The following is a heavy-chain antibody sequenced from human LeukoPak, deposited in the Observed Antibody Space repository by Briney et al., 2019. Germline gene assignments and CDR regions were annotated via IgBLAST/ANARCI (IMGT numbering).Heavy chain of an antibody. CDR2: INHSGRT. Sequence: SETLSLTCSVSGGSISLSYYYWGWIRQTPGKGLEWIGEINHSGRTNYNPSLKSRVTISADTSKNQLSLELRSVTAADTAVYYCARAYYSTSWFPHWGQGALVTVSS. V-gene: IGHV4-39*07. CDR3: ARAYYSTSWFPH. D-gene: IGHD3-10*01. J-gene: IGHJ5*02. CDR1: GGSISLSYYY.